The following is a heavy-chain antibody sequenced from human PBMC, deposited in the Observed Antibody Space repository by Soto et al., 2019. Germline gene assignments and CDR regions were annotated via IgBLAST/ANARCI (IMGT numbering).Heavy chain of an antibody. Sequence: GGSLRLSCAASGFTFSSYAMSWVRQAPGKGLEWVSAISGSGGSTYYADSVKGRFTISRDNSKNTLYLQMNSLRAEDTAVDYCAEDVKALAAAGSSPVGYWGQGTLVTVSS. CDR3: AEDVKALAAAGSSPVGY. J-gene: IGHJ4*01. D-gene: IGHD6-13*01. CDR1: GFTFSSYA. CDR2: ISGSGGST. V-gene: IGHV3-23*01.